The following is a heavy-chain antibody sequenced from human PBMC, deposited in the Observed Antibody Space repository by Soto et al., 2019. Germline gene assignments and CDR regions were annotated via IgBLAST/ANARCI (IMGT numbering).Heavy chain of an antibody. Sequence: QVQLVQSGAEVKKPGASVKVSCKAYGYSFTSYGISWGRQAPGQGLEWMGWISAYNGNTKYAQKIQGRVTMTTDTSTRTADMELRSRRYDDTAGYYCARDKGFRESDGWGQGTTVTVSS. CDR3: ARDKGFRESDG. V-gene: IGHV1-18*01. D-gene: IGHD3-10*01. J-gene: IGHJ6*02. CDR1: GYSFTSYG. CDR2: ISAYNGNT.